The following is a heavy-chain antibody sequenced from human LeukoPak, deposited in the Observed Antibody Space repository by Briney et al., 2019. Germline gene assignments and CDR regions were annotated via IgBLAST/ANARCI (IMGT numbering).Heavy chain of an antibody. V-gene: IGHV3-74*01. J-gene: IGHJ4*02. Sequence: SGGSLRLSCAASGFMLSSTWMHWVRQAPGKGLVWVSRINSDATSTSYADSVRGRFTISRDDAKNTMYLQMNSLRAEDMAMYYCVRGSPGYSSSWHAYWGQGTLVTVSS. CDR2: INSDATST. CDR3: VRGSPGYSSSWHAY. CDR1: GFMLSSTW. D-gene: IGHD6-13*01.